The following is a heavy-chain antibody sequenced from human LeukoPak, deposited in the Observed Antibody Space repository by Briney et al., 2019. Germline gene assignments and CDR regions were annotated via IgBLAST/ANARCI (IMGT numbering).Heavy chain of an antibody. V-gene: IGHV4-34*01. D-gene: IGHD3-16*01. CDR2: IYRSGST. Sequence: SETLSLTCAVCGGSFSGYYWRWIRQPPGKGLEWIGDIYRSGSTNYNASLKSRVNISVDNSKNQFSLNQSSVTAADTAVYYCARALSGGLRLGDPDYYMDVWGKGTKVTVSS. J-gene: IGHJ6*03. CDR3: ARALSGGLRLGDPDYYMDV. CDR1: GGSFSGYY.